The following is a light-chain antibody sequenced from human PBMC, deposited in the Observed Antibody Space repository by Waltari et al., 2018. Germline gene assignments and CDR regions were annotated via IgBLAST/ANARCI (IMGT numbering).Light chain of an antibody. CDR1: RSDVGSSNL. V-gene: IGLV2-23*01. CDR3: FSYAGGSTAV. CDR2: EGT. J-gene: IGLJ7*01. Sequence: QSALTQPASVSGSPGQSITISCTGSRSDVGSSNLISWYQQHPGSVPKLIIYEGTKRPSGISDRFSTSKSGITASLTVSGLQAEDEADYYCFSYAGGSTAVFGGGTQLTVL.